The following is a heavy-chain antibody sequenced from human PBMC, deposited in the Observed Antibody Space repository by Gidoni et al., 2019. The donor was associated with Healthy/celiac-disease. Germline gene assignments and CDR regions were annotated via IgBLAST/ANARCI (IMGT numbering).Heavy chain of an antibody. V-gene: IGHV3-23*01. CDR2: SSGSGVST. CDR1: GFTFSSYA. Sequence: EVQLLESGGGLVQPGGSLRLSCAASGFTFSSYAMSWVRQAPGKGLEWFSSSSGSGVSTYYAYSVKGRFTISRDNSKNTLYLQMNSLRAEDTAVYYCAKDFYPVGAGAFDIWGQGTMVTVSS. J-gene: IGHJ3*02. D-gene: IGHD3-16*01. CDR3: AKDFYPVGAGAFDI.